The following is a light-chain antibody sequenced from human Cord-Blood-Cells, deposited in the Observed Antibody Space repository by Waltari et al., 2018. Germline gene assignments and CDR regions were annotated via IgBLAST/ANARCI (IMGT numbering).Light chain of an antibody. J-gene: IGKJ4*01. CDR3: QQSYSTPLT. CDR1: QSISSY. Sequence: DIQMTQYTSSLSASVGNRVTITCRASQSISSYLNWYQQKPWEAPKLLTYPASSLQSGVPSRFSGSESGTDFTLTISSLQPEDFASYYCQQSYSTPLTFGGGTKVVIK. V-gene: IGKV1-39*01. CDR2: PAS.